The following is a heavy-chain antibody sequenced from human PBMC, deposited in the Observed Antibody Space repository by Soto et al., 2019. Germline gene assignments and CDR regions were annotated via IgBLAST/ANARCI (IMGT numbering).Heavy chain of an antibody. CDR3: ARGGHIAVVTDSFDS. J-gene: IGHJ4*02. CDR1: GYPFKTYY. Sequence: ASVKVSCKSSGYPFKTYYLHWVRQAPGQGLEWMGMIHPSGGGSTYAQKFLGRVTMTMDSSTSTVFMELTSLRSADTAVYYCARGGHIAVVTDSFDSWGQGTLVTVSS. V-gene: IGHV1-46*02. CDR2: IHPSGGGS. D-gene: IGHD2-21*02.